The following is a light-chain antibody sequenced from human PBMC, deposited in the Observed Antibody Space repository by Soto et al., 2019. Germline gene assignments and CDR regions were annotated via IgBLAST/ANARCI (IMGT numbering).Light chain of an antibody. CDR2: LNSDGSH. J-gene: IGLJ2*01. CDR1: SGHIRFA. Sequence: QSVLTQSPSASASLGASVNLTCTLSSGHIRFAIAWHQQQPEKGPRYLMKLNSDGSHGKGDGIPDRFSGSSSGAERYLTISSLQSEDEADYYCQTWGTAIQGVFGGGTKLTVL. CDR3: QTWGTAIQGV. V-gene: IGLV4-69*01.